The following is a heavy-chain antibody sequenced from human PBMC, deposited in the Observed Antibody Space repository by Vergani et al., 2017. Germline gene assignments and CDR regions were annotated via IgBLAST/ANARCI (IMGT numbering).Heavy chain of an antibody. D-gene: IGHD2-8*01. CDR1: GFTFSDFS. V-gene: IGHV3-21*06. J-gene: IGHJ6*02. Sequence: EVQLLESGGGLVQPGGSLRLSCAASGFTFSDFSMSWVRQAPGKGLEWVAFIGSSGPYINYADSVKGRFIISRDNTNTSLLLQLRSLSAEDAAVYYCARDCTSGGCPDNYGMDVWGQGATVTVSS. CDR2: IGSSGPYI. CDR3: ARDCTSGGCPDNYGMDV.